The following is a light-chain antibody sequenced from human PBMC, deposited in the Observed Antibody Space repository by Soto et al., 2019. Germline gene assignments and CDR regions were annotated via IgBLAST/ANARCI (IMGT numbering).Light chain of an antibody. CDR3: QQYGSSPVT. V-gene: IGKV3-20*01. J-gene: IGKJ2*01. CDR2: GAS. CDR1: QSVSSNY. Sequence: EIVLTQSPGTLSLSPGERATLSCWASQSVSSNYLAWYQQKPGQAPRLLIYGASSRATGIPDRFSGSGSGTDFTLTISRLEPEDFAVYYCQQYGSSPVTFGQGTKLEIK.